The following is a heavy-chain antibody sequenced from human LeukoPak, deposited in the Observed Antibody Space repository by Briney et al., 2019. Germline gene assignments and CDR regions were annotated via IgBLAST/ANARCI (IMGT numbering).Heavy chain of an antibody. CDR3: ASPPGSFRD. D-gene: IGHD3-10*01. V-gene: IGHV3-30-3*01. CDR1: GFTFSSYA. J-gene: IGHJ4*02. Sequence: PGGSMRLSCAASGFTFSSYAMRWGRQARGKGVEWVSVISYNGSCTAYSDSVPGRFTISRDNSKNTLYLQMNTMRAEDTAVYFCASPPGSFRDRGQGTLVTVSS. CDR2: ISYNGSCT.